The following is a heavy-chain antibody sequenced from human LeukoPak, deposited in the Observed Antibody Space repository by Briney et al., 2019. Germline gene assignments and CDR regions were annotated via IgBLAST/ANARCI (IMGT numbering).Heavy chain of an antibody. CDR2: ISAYNGNT. CDR1: VYTFTIYG. V-gene: IGHV1-18*01. J-gene: IGHJ4*02. Sequence: GASVRVSCKASVYTFTIYGISWGRQAPGQGVEWMGWISAYNGNTNYAQKFQGRVTMTTDTSTSTAYMELRSLRSDDTAVYYCARNPSTALDYWGQGTLVTVSS. CDR3: ARNPSTALDY. D-gene: IGHD4-17*01.